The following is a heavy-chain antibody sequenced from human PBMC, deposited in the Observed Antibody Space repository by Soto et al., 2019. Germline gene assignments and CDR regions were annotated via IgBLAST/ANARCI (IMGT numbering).Heavy chain of an antibody. D-gene: IGHD3-16*01. J-gene: IGHJ4*02. V-gene: IGHV4-59*11. Sequence: QVQLQESGPGLVKPSETLSLTCTVSGGSISNHYWSWIRQPPGKGLEWIGYIYYNGNTNYNPSLRSRGTMSVATSKIQISLKVSAVTAADTAVCYCTRADWDYEDWGQGTLVTVSS. CDR1: GGSISNHY. CDR3: TRADWDYED. CDR2: IYYNGNT.